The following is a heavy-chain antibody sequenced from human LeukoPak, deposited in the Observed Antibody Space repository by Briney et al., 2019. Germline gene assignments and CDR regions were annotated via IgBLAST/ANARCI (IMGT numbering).Heavy chain of an antibody. Sequence: GGALRLSCAASGFTFSSYAMSWVRQAPGKGLEWVSAISGSGGSTYYADSVKGRFTISRDNSKNTLYLQMNSLRAEDTAVYYCARDIVVVPAAGFDPWGQGTLVTVSS. CDR1: GFTFSSYA. J-gene: IGHJ5*02. CDR3: ARDIVVVPAAGFDP. V-gene: IGHV3-23*01. CDR2: ISGSGGST. D-gene: IGHD2-2*01.